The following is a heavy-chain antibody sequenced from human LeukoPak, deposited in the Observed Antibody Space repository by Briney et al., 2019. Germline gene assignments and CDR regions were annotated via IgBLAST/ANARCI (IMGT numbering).Heavy chain of an antibody. J-gene: IGHJ4*02. D-gene: IGHD3-22*01. V-gene: IGHV3-30-3*01. CDR2: ISYDGSNK. CDR3: ARGYYYDTRGHPFFDY. CDR1: GFSFSNYA. Sequence: PGRSLRLSCAASGFSFSNYAMHWVRQAPGKGLEWVAVISYDGSNKYYADSVKGRFTISRDNSKNTLYMQMNSLRAEDTAVYYCARGYYYDTRGHPFFDYWGREPWSPSPQ.